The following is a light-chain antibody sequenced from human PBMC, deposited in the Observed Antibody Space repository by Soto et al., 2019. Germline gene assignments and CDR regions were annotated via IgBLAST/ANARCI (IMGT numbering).Light chain of an antibody. J-gene: IGKJ1*01. CDR3: QQYASAPLT. Sequence: EIVLTHSAGTLSLSPGERATLSCRASQIVNNNYLAWYQQKPGQAPRLVMHGASSRATGIPDRFSASGSGTDFTLTISRLEPEDFAVYYCQQYASAPLTFGLGTKVDIK. V-gene: IGKV3-20*01. CDR1: QIVNNNY. CDR2: GAS.